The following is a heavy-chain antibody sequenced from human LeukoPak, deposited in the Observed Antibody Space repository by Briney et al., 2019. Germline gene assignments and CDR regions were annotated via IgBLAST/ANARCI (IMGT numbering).Heavy chain of an antibody. J-gene: IGHJ4*02. V-gene: IGHV3-33*01. CDR1: GFIFSSYG. CDR2: IWHDGSHE. Sequence: GGSLRLSCAASGFIFSSYGMHWVRQAPGKGLEWVAVIWHDGSHEHYADSVKGRFSISRDNSKNMLYLQMNSLRAEDTAVYYCARDGAEWGHWGQGTLATVSS. CDR3: ARDGAEWGH. D-gene: IGHD7-27*01.